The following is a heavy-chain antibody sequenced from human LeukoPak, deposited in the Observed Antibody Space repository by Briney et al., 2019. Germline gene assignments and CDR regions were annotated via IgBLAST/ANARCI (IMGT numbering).Heavy chain of an antibody. Sequence: GGSLRLSCAASGFTFSSYGMHWVRQAPGKGLEWVAVIWYDGSNKYYADSVKGRFTISRDNSKNTLYLQMNSLRAEDTAVYYCAGEGYYYGSGSYWPFDYWGQGTLVTVSS. V-gene: IGHV3-33*01. J-gene: IGHJ4*02. CDR1: GFTFSSYG. D-gene: IGHD3-10*01. CDR3: AGEGYYYGSGSYWPFDY. CDR2: IWYDGSNK.